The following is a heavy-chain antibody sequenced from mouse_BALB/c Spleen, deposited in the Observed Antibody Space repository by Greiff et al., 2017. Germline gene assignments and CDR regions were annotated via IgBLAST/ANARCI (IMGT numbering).Heavy chain of an antibody. V-gene: IGHV1-69*01. CDR1: GYTFTDYW. J-gene: IGHJ1*01. CDR3: ARGRYYGSSYWYFDV. CDR2: IDTSDSYT. D-gene: IGHD1-1*01. Sequence: VQLQQSGAELVMPGASVKMSCKASGYTFTDYWMHWVKQRPGQGLEWIGAIDTSDSYTSYNQKFKGKATLTVDESSSTAYMQLSSLTSEDSAVYYCARGRYYGSSYWYFDVWGAGTTVTVSS.